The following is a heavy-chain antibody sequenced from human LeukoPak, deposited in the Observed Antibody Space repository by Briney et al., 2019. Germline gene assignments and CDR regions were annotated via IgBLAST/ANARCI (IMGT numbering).Heavy chain of an antibody. V-gene: IGHV3-23*01. Sequence: GVSLRLSCAVSGITLSNYGMSWVRQAPGKGLEWVAGLSGSGGGTNYADSVQGRFTISRDNPKNTLYLQMNSLRAEDTAVYFCAKRGVVIRVFLVGFHKEAYYFDSWGQGALVTVSS. CDR3: AKRGVVIRVFLVGFHKEAYYFDS. J-gene: IGHJ4*02. D-gene: IGHD3-10*01. CDR2: LSGSGGGT. CDR1: GITLSNYG.